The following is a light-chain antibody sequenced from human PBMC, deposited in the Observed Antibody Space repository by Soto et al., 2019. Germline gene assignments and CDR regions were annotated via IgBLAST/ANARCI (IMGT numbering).Light chain of an antibody. J-gene: IGLJ3*02. V-gene: IGLV4-69*01. CDR1: SGHNSYA. CDR2: LNSDGSH. Sequence: QLVLTQPPSASASLGASVKLTCTLSSGHNSYAIAWHQQQPEKGPRYLMKLNSDGSHSKGDGIPDRFSGSSSGAERYLTISSLQSEDEDECYCQTWSTDIRVFGGGTKLTVL. CDR3: QTWSTDIRV.